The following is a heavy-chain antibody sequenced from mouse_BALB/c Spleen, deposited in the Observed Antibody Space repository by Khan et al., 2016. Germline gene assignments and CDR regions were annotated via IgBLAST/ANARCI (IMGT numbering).Heavy chain of an antibody. CDR1: GYTFTNYG. D-gene: IGHD2-1*01. V-gene: IGHV9-3-1*01. CDR3: ARPYGNYDAMDY. J-gene: IGHJ4*01. Sequence: QIQLVQSGPELKKPGETVKISCKASGYTFTNYGMNWVKQAPGKGLKWMGWINTYTGEPTYADDFKGRFAFSLETSANTAYLQINNLKNEDTATYFWARPYGNYDAMDYWGQGTSVTVSS. CDR2: INTYTGEP.